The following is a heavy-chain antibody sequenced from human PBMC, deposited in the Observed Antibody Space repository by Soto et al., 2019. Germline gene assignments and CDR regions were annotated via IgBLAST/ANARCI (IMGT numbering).Heavy chain of an antibody. Sequence: SETLSLTCTVSGGSISSSSYYWGWIRQPPGKGLEWIGSIYYSGSTYYNPSLKSRVTISVDTPKNQFSLKLSSVTAADTAVYYCARPMVYAIGGFDYYYYMDVWGKGTTVTVSS. D-gene: IGHD2-8*01. CDR3: ARPMVYAIGGFDYYYYMDV. V-gene: IGHV4-39*01. CDR2: IYYSGST. CDR1: GGSISSSSYY. J-gene: IGHJ6*03.